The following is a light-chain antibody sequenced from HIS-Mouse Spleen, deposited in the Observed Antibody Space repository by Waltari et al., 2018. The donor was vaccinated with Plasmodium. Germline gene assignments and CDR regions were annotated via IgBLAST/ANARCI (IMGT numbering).Light chain of an antibody. Sequence: QSALTQPASVSGSPGQSITISCTGTSSDVGGYNYVSWYQQHPGKAPKLLIYDVINRPSGVSKRFSGSKSGNTASLTISGLQADDEADYYCSSYTSSSTYVFGTGTKVTVL. J-gene: IGLJ1*01. CDR3: SSYTSSSTYV. V-gene: IGLV2-14*03. CDR2: DVI. CDR1: SSDVGGYNY.